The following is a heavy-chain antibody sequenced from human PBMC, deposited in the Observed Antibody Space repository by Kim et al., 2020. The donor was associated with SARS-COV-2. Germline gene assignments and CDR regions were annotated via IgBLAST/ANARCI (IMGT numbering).Heavy chain of an antibody. J-gene: IGHJ5*02. D-gene: IGHD3-9*01. CDR3: AKESGIEYYDILTGYPWFDP. CDR1: GFTFSSYG. V-gene: IGHV3-30*18. CDR2: ISYDGSNK. Sequence: GGSLRLSCAASGFTFSSYGMHWVRQAPGKGLEWVAVISYDGSNKYYADSVKGRFTISRDNSKNTLYLQMNSLRAEDTAVYYCAKESGIEYYDILTGYPWFDPWGQGTLVTVSS.